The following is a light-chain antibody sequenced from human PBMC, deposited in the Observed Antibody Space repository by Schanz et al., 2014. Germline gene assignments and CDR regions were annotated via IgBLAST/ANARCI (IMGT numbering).Light chain of an antibody. CDR1: SSGVGHLNY. CDR2: DIN. J-gene: IGLJ2*01. CDR3: SSYAGTTQL. V-gene: IGLV2-11*01. Sequence: QSALTQPRSVSGSPGQSVSISCTGTSSGVGHLNYVSWYQQLPGKDPRLLIYDINKRPSGVPDRFSGSKSGNTASLTLSGLQAEDETDYYCSSYAGTTQLFGGGTKLPVL.